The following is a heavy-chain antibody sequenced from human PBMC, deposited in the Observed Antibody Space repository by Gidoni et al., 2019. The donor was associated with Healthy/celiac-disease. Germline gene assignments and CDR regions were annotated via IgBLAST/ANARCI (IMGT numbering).Heavy chain of an antibody. Sequence: EVQLLESGGGLVQPGGSLRLSCAASGSTFSSYALSWVRQAPGKGLEWVSAISGSGGSTYYADAVKGRFTISRDNSKNTLYLQMNSLRAEDTAVYYCAKDRNGDYLNWFDPWGQGTLVTVSS. CDR2: ISGSGGST. D-gene: IGHD4-17*01. V-gene: IGHV3-23*01. CDR1: GSTFSSYA. J-gene: IGHJ5*02. CDR3: AKDRNGDYLNWFDP.